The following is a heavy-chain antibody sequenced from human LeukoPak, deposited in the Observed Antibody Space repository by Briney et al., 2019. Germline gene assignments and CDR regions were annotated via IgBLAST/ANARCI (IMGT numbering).Heavy chain of an antibody. J-gene: IGHJ6*02. CDR2: ISYHGSNK. Sequence: GGSLRLSCAASGFTFSSYGMHWVRQAPGKGLEWVAVISYHGSNKYYADSVKGRFTISRDNSKNTLYLQMNSLRAEDTAVYYCAKDETYYYDSSGYYPRHYGMDVWGQGTTVTVSS. CDR1: GFTFSSYG. CDR3: AKDETYYYDSSGYYPRHYGMDV. V-gene: IGHV3-30*18. D-gene: IGHD3-22*01.